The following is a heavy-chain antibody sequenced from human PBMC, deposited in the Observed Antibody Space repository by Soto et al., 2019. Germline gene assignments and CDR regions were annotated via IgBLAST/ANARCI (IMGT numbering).Heavy chain of an antibody. CDR1: GGSISSGGYS. CDR3: ARVPDR. J-gene: IGHJ5*02. D-gene: IGHD2-2*01. V-gene: IGHV4-30-2*01. Sequence: QLQLQESGSGLVKPSQTLSLTCAVSGGSISSGGYSWSWIRQPPGKGLEWIGNIYHSGSTYYHPPLKRRDTISGARSTNQFSLKLRSVTAADTAVYYCARVPDRWGQGTLVPVSS. CDR2: IYHSGST.